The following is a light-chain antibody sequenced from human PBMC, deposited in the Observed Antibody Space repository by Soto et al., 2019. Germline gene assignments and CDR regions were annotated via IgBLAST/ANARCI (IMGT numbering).Light chain of an antibody. CDR3: HVWDSSSDHP. CDR2: DDT. Sequence: SYELTQPPSVSVAPGQTAIITCGGNRIGSQSVRWFQQRPGQAPVLVVYDDTERPSGIPERFSGSNSGNTATLTISRVEAGDEADYYCHVWDSSSDHPFGGGTKVTVL. V-gene: IGLV3-21*02. J-gene: IGLJ2*01. CDR1: RIGSQS.